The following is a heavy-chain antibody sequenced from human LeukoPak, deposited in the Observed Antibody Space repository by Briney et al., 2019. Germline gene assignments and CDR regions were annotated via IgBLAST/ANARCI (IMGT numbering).Heavy chain of an antibody. CDR3: ARVLRFGYFDY. CDR2: IYYSGST. Sequence: SETLSLTCTVSGGSISSSSYYWGWIRQPPGKGLEWIGSIYYSGSTYYNPSLKSRVTISVDTSKNQFSLKLSSVTAADTAAYYCARVLRFGYFDYWGQGTLVTVSS. CDR1: GGSISSSSYY. D-gene: IGHD3-3*01. V-gene: IGHV4-39*01. J-gene: IGHJ4*02.